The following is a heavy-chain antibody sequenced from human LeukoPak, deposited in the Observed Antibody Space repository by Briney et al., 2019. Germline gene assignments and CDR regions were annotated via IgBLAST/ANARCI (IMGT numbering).Heavy chain of an antibody. J-gene: IGHJ5*02. Sequence: GRSLRLSCAASGFTFSSYGMHWVRQAPGKGLEWVAVIWYGGSNKYYADSVKGRFTISRDNSKNTLYLQMNSLRAEDTAVYYCARVIGIVVVPAANWFDPWAREPWSPSPQ. D-gene: IGHD2-2*01. CDR2: IWYGGSNK. V-gene: IGHV3-33*08. CDR1: GFTFSSYG. CDR3: ARVIGIVVVPAANWFDP.